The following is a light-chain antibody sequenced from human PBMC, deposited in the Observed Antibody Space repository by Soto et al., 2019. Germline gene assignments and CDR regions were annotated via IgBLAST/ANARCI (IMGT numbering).Light chain of an antibody. CDR2: DAS. Sequence: DIQIPQSPSTLSASVGDIVSITCRASQSISKWLAWYQQKPGKAPNLLIYDASSLGSGVPSRFSGSGSGTEFTLTISSLQPDDFATYYCQQYNNFWTLGQGTKVDIK. J-gene: IGKJ1*01. V-gene: IGKV1-5*01. CDR3: QQYNNFWT. CDR1: QSISKW.